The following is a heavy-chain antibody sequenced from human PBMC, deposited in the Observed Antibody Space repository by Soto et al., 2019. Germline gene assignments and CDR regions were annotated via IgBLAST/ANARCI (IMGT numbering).Heavy chain of an antibody. D-gene: IGHD4-17*01. J-gene: IGHJ4*02. Sequence: GGSLSLSCAASGFSFHEYTMNWVRQAPGKGLEWVSGIYGAASGIYYADSVKGRFTISRDNSRNTVYLQMNNLRAEDTAVYYCAKDRHPDGVWDIDWWGQGARVTVSS. CDR1: GFSFHEYT. CDR2: IYGAASGI. V-gene: IGHV3-23*01. CDR3: AKDRHPDGVWDIDW.